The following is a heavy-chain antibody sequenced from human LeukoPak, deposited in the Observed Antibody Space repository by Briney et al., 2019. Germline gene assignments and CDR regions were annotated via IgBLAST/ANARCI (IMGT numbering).Heavy chain of an antibody. CDR3: AVSDCGGDCYEFYFDY. CDR1: GGSISNYY. J-gene: IGHJ4*02. Sequence: SETLSLTCTVSGGSISNYYWSWIRQPAGKGLEWIGRIYTSGSTNYNPSLKSRVTMSVDTSKDQFSLKLSSVTAADTAVYYCAVSDCGGDCYEFYFDYWGQGTLVTVSS. D-gene: IGHD2-21*02. CDR2: IYTSGST. V-gene: IGHV4-4*07.